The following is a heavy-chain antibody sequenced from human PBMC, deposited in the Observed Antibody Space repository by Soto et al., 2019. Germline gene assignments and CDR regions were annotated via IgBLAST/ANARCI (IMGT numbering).Heavy chain of an antibody. D-gene: IGHD3-22*01. Sequence: GASVKVSCKASHYTFTSYASSWVRQAPGQGLEWMGWISAYNGNTNYAQKLQGRVTMTTDTSTTTAYMELRSLRSDDTAVYYCAVNYYDSSGPPAFDIWGQGTMVTVS. CDR3: AVNYYDSSGPPAFDI. CDR2: ISAYNGNT. CDR1: HYTFTSYA. J-gene: IGHJ3*02. V-gene: IGHV1-18*01.